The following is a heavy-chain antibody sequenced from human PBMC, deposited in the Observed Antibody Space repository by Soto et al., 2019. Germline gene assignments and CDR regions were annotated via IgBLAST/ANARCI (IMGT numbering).Heavy chain of an antibody. CDR1: GFTFSDRY. Sequence: QPXGSLRLACSASGFTFSDRYMDWVRQAPGKGLEWVGLTKNKANSYTTEYAASVKGRFTISRDYSRDSVYLQMNSLKTDDKAVYYCTIEGAYPGPDFDYWGQGTLVTVSS. V-gene: IGHV3-72*01. CDR2: TKNKANSYTT. D-gene: IGHD3-16*01. CDR3: TIEGAYPGPDFDY. J-gene: IGHJ4*02.